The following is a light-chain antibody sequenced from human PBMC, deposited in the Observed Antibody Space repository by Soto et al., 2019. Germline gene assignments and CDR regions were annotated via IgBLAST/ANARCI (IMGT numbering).Light chain of an antibody. CDR2: ANT. CDR1: SSNIGAGYD. CDR3: QSYDRSLSGWV. J-gene: IGLJ3*02. Sequence: QLVLTQPPSVSGDPGQRVTISCTGSSSNIGAGYDVHWYQQVPGTAPKFLIYANTNRPSGVPDRFSGSKSGTSASLAITGLQAEDEAEYYCQSYDRSLSGWVFGGGTKLTVL. V-gene: IGLV1-40*01.